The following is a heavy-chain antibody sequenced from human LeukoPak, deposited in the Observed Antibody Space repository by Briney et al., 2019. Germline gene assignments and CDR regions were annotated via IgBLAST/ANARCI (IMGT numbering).Heavy chain of an antibody. D-gene: IGHD6-19*01. CDR1: GFTVSSNY. V-gene: IGHV3-66*01. J-gene: IGHJ5*02. CDR2: IYSGGST. Sequence: GGSLRLSCAASGFTVSSNYMSWVRQAPGEGLEWGSVIYSGGSTYYADSVKGRFTISRDNSKNTLYLQMGSLRAEDMAVSYCARGYSSGWYYWFDPWGQGTLVTVSS. CDR3: ARGYSSGWYYWFDP.